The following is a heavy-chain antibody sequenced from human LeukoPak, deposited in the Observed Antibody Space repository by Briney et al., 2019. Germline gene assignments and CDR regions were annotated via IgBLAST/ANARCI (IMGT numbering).Heavy chain of an antibody. V-gene: IGHV1-24*01. Sequence: GASVKVSCKVSGYTLTQLSMHWVPQAPGKGLEWMGGFDPEDGETVYAQKLQRRVTMAEDTSTDTAYMELSSLRSEDTAVYYCATDRGYSYGHFDYWGQGTLVTVSS. CDR1: GYTLTQLS. CDR2: FDPEDGET. CDR3: ATDRGYSYGHFDY. D-gene: IGHD5-18*01. J-gene: IGHJ4*02.